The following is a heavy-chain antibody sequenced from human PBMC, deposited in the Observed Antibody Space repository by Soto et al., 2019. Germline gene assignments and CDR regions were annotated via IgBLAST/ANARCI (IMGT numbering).Heavy chain of an antibody. CDR2: INSDGSSI. J-gene: IGHJ4*02. CDR1: GFDFSNTW. V-gene: IGHV3-74*01. Sequence: XVCLRLSCATSGFDFSNTWIHWVRQVPGQGLVWVSRINSDGSSIIYADSVKGRFTLSRDNAKNTVHLQMSSLRVEDTAVYYCAKDWYHTIDSWGQRIPVTVSS. D-gene: IGHD1-20*01. CDR3: AKDWYHTIDS.